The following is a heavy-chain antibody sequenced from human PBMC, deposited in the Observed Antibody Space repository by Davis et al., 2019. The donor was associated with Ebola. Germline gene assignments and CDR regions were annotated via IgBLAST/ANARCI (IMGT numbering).Heavy chain of an antibody. CDR1: GGSFSGYY. CDR2: INHSGST. CDR3: ARLGLLKRDRYFDY. V-gene: IGHV4-34*01. J-gene: IGHJ4*01. Sequence: MPSETLSLTCAVYGGSFSGYYWSWIRQPPGKGLEWIGEINHSGSTNYNPSLKSRVTISVDTSKNQFSLKLSSVTAADTAVYYCARLGLLKRDRYFDYWGQEPWSPSPQ. D-gene: IGHD2-15*01.